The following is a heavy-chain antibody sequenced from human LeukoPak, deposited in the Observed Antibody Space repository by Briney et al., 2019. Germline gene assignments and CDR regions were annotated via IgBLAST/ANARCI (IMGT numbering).Heavy chain of an antibody. CDR2: IYYSGST. Sequence: PSETLSLTCTVSGGSISSYYWSWIRQPPGKGLEWIGYIYYSGSTNCNPSLKSRVTTSVDTSKNQFSLKLSSVTAADTAVYYCARESGYGDAFDIWGQGTMVTVSS. D-gene: IGHD5-12*01. V-gene: IGHV4-59*01. CDR1: GGSISSYY. CDR3: ARESGYGDAFDI. J-gene: IGHJ3*02.